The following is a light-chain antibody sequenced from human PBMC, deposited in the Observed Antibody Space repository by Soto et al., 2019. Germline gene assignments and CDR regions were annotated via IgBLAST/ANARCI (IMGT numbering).Light chain of an antibody. CDR2: KAS. J-gene: IGKJ4*01. CDR3: QQYNTSPLT. V-gene: IGKV1-5*03. CDR1: QSISTW. Sequence: DLQMTQSPSTLSASVGDRVTITCRASQSISTWLAWYQQKPGKAPKLLIYKASSLEGGVPSRFGGSGSGTLFNITISSLHPDDFATYYCQQYNTSPLTFGGGTTVDIK.